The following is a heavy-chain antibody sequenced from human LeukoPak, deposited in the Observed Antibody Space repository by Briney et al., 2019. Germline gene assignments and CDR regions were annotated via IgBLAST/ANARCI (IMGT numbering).Heavy chain of an antibody. Sequence: SETLSLTCTVSGGSISTYYWSWIRQPAGKGLEWIGRIYTSGSTNYNPSLKSRVTMSLDTSKNQFSLKLSSVTAAYTAVYYCARDLGGSYYPYYFDYWGQGTLVTVSS. D-gene: IGHD1-26*01. CDR3: ARDLGGSYYPYYFDY. J-gene: IGHJ4*02. CDR2: IYTSGST. CDR1: GGSISTYY. V-gene: IGHV4-4*07.